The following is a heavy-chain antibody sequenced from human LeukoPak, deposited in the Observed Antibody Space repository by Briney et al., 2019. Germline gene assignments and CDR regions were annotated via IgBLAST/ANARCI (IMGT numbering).Heavy chain of an antibody. J-gene: IGHJ1*01. CDR1: GYTFTSYY. CDR3: ARGRYDILTGYPAEYFQY. D-gene: IGHD3-9*01. V-gene: IGHV1-46*01. Sequence: ASVKVSCKASGYTFTSYYMHWVRQASGQGLEWMGIINPSGGSTSYAQKFQGRVTMTRDTSTSTVYMELSSLRSEDTAVYYCARGRYDILTGYPAEYFQYWGQGTLVTVSS. CDR2: INPSGGST.